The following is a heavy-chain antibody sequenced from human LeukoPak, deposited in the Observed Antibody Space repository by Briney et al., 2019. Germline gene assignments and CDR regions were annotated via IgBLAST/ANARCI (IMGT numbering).Heavy chain of an antibody. CDR3: TKGGGIASAGTDFDF. D-gene: IGHD6-13*01. Sequence: GGSLRPSCAASGFTFSSYAMSWVRQAPGKGLEWVSAISGSGGSTYYADSVKGRFTISRDNSKNTLYLQMNSLRAEDTAVYYCTKGGGIASAGTDFDFWGQGTLVTVSS. CDR1: GFTFSSYA. CDR2: ISGSGGST. V-gene: IGHV3-23*01. J-gene: IGHJ4*02.